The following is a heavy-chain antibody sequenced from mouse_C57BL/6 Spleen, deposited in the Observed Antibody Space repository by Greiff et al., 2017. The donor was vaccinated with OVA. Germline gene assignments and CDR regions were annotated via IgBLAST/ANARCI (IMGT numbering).Heavy chain of an antibody. J-gene: IGHJ4*01. CDR3: ARRSSFYGSSSLYYAMDY. D-gene: IGHD1-1*01. CDR1: GFTFSSYA. Sequence: EVKLVESGGGLVKPGGSLKLSCAASGFTFSSYAMSWVRQTPEKRLEWVATISDGGSYTYYPDNVKGRFTISRDNAKNNLYLQMSHLKSEDTAMYYCARRSSFYGSSSLYYAMDYWGQGTSVTVSS. V-gene: IGHV5-4*03. CDR2: ISDGGSYT.